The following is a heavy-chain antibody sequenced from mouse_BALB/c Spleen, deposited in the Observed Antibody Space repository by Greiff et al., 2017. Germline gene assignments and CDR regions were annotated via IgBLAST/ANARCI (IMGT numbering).Heavy chain of an antibody. J-gene: IGHJ4*01. CDR2: INPDSSTI. V-gene: IGHV4-1*02. CDR1: GFDFSRYW. Sequence: EVQLVESGGGLVQPGGSLKLSCAASGFDFSRYWMSWVRQAPGKGLEWIGEINPDSSTINYTPSLKDKFIISRDNAKNTLYLQMSKVRSEDTALYYCARGDFTNYAMDYWGQGTSVTVSS. CDR3: ARGDFTNYAMDY.